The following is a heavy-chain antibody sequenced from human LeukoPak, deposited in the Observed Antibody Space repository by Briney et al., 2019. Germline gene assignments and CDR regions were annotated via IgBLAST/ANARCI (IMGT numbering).Heavy chain of an antibody. CDR3: ARVGPADSYGTESFDY. D-gene: IGHD5-18*01. CDR1: GGSISSYY. Sequence: PSETLSLTCTVSGGSISSYYWSWIRQPPGKGLEWIGYIYYSGSTNYNPSLKSRVTISVDTSKNQFSLKLSSVTAADTAVYYCARVGPADSYGTESFDYWGQGTLVTVSS. CDR2: IYYSGST. J-gene: IGHJ4*02. V-gene: IGHV4-59*12.